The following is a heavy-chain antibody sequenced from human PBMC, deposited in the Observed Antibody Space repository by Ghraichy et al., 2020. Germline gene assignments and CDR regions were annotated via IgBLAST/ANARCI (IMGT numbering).Heavy chain of an antibody. J-gene: IGHJ4*02. CDR2: IYYSGST. D-gene: IGHD4-17*01. CDR1: GGSVSSGNYY. V-gene: IGHV4-61*01. Sequence: SETLSLTCTVSGGSVSSGNYYWSWIRQPPGKGLEWIGYIYYSGSTNYNPSLESRVTVSLDTSKNQFSLRLSSVTAADTAVYFCARSHGDIYYVNFDYWGRGTLVTVSS. CDR3: ARSHGDIYYVNFDY.